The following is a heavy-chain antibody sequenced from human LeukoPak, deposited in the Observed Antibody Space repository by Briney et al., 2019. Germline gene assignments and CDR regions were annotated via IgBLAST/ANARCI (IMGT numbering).Heavy chain of an antibody. D-gene: IGHD6-6*01. CDR2: TSGDATYT. V-gene: IGHV3-11*06. J-gene: IGHJ4*02. Sequence: GGSLRLSCAASGFTFTDHYMSWIRQAPGKGLEWVSYTSGDATYTNYGDSVKGRFTISRHNAKNSLYLQMNSLRDEDTAVYYCARDWEQLSDWGQGTLVTVSS. CDR3: ARDWEQLSD. CDR1: GFTFTDHY.